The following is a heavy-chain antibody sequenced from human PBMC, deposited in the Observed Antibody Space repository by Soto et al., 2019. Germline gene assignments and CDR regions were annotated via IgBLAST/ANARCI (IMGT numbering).Heavy chain of an antibody. CDR1: GFTFRNYA. J-gene: IGHJ3*02. D-gene: IGHD6-25*01. Sequence: EVQLLESGGGLVQPGGSLRLSCAASGFTFRNYAMTWVRQAPGKGLEWVSGISSSGDNTYYPSSVRGRFTISRDNSKDTLFLQMSSLRAEDTATYYCAKCKGGVNDGLDIWGQGTMVTVSS. V-gene: IGHV3-23*01. CDR3: AKCKGGVNDGLDI. CDR2: ISSSGDNT.